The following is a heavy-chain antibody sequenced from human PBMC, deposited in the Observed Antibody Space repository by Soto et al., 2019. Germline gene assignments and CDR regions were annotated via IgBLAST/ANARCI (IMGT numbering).Heavy chain of an antibody. Sequence: PGGSLRLSCAASEFIFSTYGLHWVRQAPGKGLEWVAGIWYDGNNKFYADSVKGRFTISRDNSKNTLYLQMNSLRAEDTAVYYCAKDNPSMVPIFDYWGQGTLVTVSS. CDR2: IWYDGNNK. J-gene: IGHJ4*02. V-gene: IGHV3-33*06. CDR1: EFIFSTYG. CDR3: AKDNPSMVPIFDY. D-gene: IGHD3-10*01.